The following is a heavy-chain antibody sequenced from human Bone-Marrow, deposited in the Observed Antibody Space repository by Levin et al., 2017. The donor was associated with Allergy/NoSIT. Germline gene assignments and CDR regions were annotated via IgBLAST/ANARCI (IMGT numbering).Heavy chain of an antibody. CDR2: VYFDGTN. Sequence: PSETLSLTCTVSGDSVSNNYWSWIRQSAGKGLEWIGRVYFDGTNKYNPSLKSRVTLSVDTSKNQVFLSLSSVTAADTAIYYCARDNGVISVTPYYYYGMDVWGQGTTVTVSS. J-gene: IGHJ6*02. D-gene: IGHD2-15*01. CDR3: ARDNGVISVTPYYYYGMDV. CDR1: GDSVSNNY. V-gene: IGHV4-4*07.